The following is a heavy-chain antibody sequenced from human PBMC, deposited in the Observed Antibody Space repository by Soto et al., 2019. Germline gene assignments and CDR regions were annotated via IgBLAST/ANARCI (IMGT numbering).Heavy chain of an antibody. V-gene: IGHV3-23*01. CDR2: ISGSGTST. Sequence: EVQLLESGGGLVQPGGSLRLSCEASGFTFSSYAMSWVRQAPGKGLEWVSAISGSGTSTYFADSLKGRFTISRDNSKNTLYLQMNSLRAEDTAVYYCAKLQGGYFPAWYFDLWGRGTQVTVSS. CDR1: GFTFSSYA. J-gene: IGHJ2*01. CDR3: AKLQGGYFPAWYFDL. D-gene: IGHD3-22*01.